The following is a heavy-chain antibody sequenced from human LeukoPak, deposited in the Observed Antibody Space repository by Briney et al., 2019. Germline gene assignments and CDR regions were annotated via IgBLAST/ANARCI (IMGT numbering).Heavy chain of an antibody. CDR2: ISGSGGST. CDR3: AKRRLTNCSSTSCYGVFDY. V-gene: IGHV3-23*01. Sequence: GGSLGLSCAASGFTFSSYAMSWVRQAPGKGLEWVSAISGSGGSTYYADSVKGRFTISRDNSKNTLYLQMNSLRAEDTAVYYCAKRRLTNCSSTSCYGVFDYWDQGTLVTVSS. J-gene: IGHJ4*02. D-gene: IGHD2-2*01. CDR1: GFTFSSYA.